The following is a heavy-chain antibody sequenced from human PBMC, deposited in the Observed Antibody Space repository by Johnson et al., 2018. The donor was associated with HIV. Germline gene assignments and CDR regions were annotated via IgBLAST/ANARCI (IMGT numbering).Heavy chain of an antibody. J-gene: IGHJ3*01. CDR2: IRYDGSNK. V-gene: IGHV3-30*02. D-gene: IGHD3-3*01. CDR1: GFTFSSYG. CDR3: TTAKTIFGVVTLDGFDF. Sequence: QVQLVESGGGVVQPGRSLRLSCAASGFTFSSYGMHWVRQAPGKGLEWVAFIRYDGSNKYYADSVKGRFTISRDNAKNSLYLQMNSLRAEDTALYYCTTAKTIFGVVTLDGFDFWGQGTMVTVSS.